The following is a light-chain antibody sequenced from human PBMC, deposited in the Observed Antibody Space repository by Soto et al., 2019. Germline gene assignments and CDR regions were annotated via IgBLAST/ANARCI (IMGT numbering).Light chain of an antibody. J-gene: IGKJ2*01. Sequence: EMVLTQSPGTLSLSPGERATLSCRASQSVSTNNLAWYQQKPGQAPRLLIYAASTKATGIPDRFIGSGSGTDFTLIITRLEPEDFAVYFCQQYGSSPYTFGLGTKLEIK. CDR3: QQYGSSPYT. CDR1: QSVSTNN. V-gene: IGKV3-20*01. CDR2: AAS.